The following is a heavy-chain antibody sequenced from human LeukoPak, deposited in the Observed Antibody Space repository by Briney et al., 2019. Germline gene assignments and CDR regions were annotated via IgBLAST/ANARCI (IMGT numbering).Heavy chain of an antibody. CDR2: INPSGGST. Sequence: ASVKVSCKASGYTFTSYYMHWVRQAPGQGLEWMGIINPSGGSTSYAQKFQGRVTMTRDTSTSTVYMGLSSLRSEDTAVYYCARDWVAAAAGYAYFDYWGQGTLVTVSS. V-gene: IGHV1-46*01. D-gene: IGHD6-13*01. J-gene: IGHJ4*02. CDR3: ARDWVAAAAGYAYFDY. CDR1: GYTFTSYY.